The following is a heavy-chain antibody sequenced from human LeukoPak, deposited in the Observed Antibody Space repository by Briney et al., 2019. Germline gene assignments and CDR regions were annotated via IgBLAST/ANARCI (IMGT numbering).Heavy chain of an antibody. Sequence: SETLSLTCTVSGGSISSSDYYWAWVRQPPGKGLAWIGSIHYSGTTSYNPSLKSRVTMSVDTSKNQFSLKLSSVTAADTAVYYCAREKTGNFDYWGPGTLVTVSS. V-gene: IGHV4-39*07. CDR1: GGSISSSDYY. D-gene: IGHD1-1*01. J-gene: IGHJ4*02. CDR2: IHYSGTT. CDR3: AREKTGNFDY.